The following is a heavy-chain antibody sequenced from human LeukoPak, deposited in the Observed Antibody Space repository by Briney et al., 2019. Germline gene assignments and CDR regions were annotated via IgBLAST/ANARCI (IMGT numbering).Heavy chain of an antibody. CDR1: GYTFSAYE. V-gene: IGHV1-2*02. CDR3: ARVGCSSTSCHTWFDP. J-gene: IGHJ5*02. Sequence: ASVKSCCKASGYTFSAYEIHWVRQAPGQGLERNGWINPNTAVTNYAQKFQGRVTMTRDTSINTAYMELGRLRSDDTAVYYCARVGCSSTSCHTWFDPWGQGTLVTVSS. D-gene: IGHD2-2*01. CDR2: INPNTAVT.